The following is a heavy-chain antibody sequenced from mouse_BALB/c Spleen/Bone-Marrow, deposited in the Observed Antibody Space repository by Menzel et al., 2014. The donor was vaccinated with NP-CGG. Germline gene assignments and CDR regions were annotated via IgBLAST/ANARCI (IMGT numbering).Heavy chain of an antibody. D-gene: IGHD2-4*01. V-gene: IGHV5-12*01. CDR3: ARHNYDETWFAY. J-gene: IGHJ3*01. CDR2: ISNGGGST. CDR1: GFTFSDYY. Sequence: EVMLVESGGGLVKPGGSLKLSCAPSGFTFSDYYMYWVRQTPEKRLEWVAYISNGGGSTYYPDTVKGRFTISRDNAKNTLYLQMSRLKSEDTAMYYCARHNYDETWFAYWGQGTLVTVSA.